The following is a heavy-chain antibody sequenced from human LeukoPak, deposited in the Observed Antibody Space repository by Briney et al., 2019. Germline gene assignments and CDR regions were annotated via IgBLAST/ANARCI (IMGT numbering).Heavy chain of an antibody. J-gene: IGHJ4*02. CDR3: ARKLSY. Sequence: ASVKVSCKASGYTFTSYGISWVRQAPGQGLEWMGWISAYNGNTNYAQKFQGRVTMTRDTSTSTVYMELSSLRSEDTAVHYCARKLSYWGQGTLVTVSS. D-gene: IGHD2-15*01. V-gene: IGHV1-18*01. CDR1: GYTFTSYG. CDR2: ISAYNGNT.